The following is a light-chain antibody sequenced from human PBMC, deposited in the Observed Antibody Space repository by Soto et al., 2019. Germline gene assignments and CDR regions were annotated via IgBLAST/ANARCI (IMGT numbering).Light chain of an antibody. J-gene: IGKJ2*01. V-gene: IGKV3-20*01. CDR2: GAS. CDR1: QSVSSTY. CDR3: QQYGGSPPYT. Sequence: EIVLTQSPGTLSLSPGERATLSCRASQSVSSTYLSWYQNKPVQAPRLLIYGASSSATGIPDRFSGSGSGTHGTLTISRLEPEDLALYYCQQYGGSPPYTFGQGTKLEIK.